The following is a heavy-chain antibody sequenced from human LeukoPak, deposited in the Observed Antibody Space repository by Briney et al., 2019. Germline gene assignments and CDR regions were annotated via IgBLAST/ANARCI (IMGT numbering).Heavy chain of an antibody. J-gene: IGHJ5*02. V-gene: IGHV3-23*01. CDR1: GFTFRSYA. CDR3: AKGSGSGWYGWLDP. D-gene: IGHD6-19*01. Sequence: GGSLRLSCAVSGFTFRSYAMNWVRQAPGKGLEWVSVITDSGSNTYYGDSVKGRFTVSRDNSKNTLYLQMNSLRAEDTAVYYCAKGSGSGWYGWLDPWGQGTLVTVSS. CDR2: ITDSGSNT.